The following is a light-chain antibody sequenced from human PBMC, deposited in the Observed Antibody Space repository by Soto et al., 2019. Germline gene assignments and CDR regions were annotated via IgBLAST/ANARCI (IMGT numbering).Light chain of an antibody. V-gene: IGKV4-1*01. CDR2: WAS. J-gene: IGKJ2*01. CDR1: QSILYSSNNKNY. CDR3: QQYFSSGYT. Sequence: DIVMTQSPDSLDVSLGERATINCKSSQSILYSSNNKNYLAWYQQKPRQPPKLLIYWASTRQSGVPDRFSGSGSGTEFTLTISSLQAEDVAVYYCQQYFSSGYTFGQGTRLEIK.